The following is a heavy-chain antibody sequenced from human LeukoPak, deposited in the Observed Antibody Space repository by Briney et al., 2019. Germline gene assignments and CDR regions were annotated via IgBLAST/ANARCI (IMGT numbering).Heavy chain of an antibody. J-gene: IGHJ4*02. V-gene: IGHV3-23*01. CDR1: GFTFSKYA. D-gene: IGHD6-19*01. Sequence: GGSLRLSCTASGFTFSKYAMSWVRQAPGKGLEWVSAIGGSGDYTYYADSVKGRFTISRDNSKNTLYLQMNSLRAEDTAIYYCAKDFAGYSSGQTDYWGQGTLVTVSS. CDR2: IGGSGDYT. CDR3: AKDFAGYSSGQTDY.